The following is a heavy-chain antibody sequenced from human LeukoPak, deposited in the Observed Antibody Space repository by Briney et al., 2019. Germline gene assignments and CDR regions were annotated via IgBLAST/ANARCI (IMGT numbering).Heavy chain of an antibody. Sequence: SETLSLTCSVSGGSISSGDSYWGWIRQPPGKGLEWIGSMYYRGTSYYKPSLKSRVTISVDTSKNQFSLILSSVTAADTAVFYCARHRYSNYVWRFFDYWGQGILVTVSS. CDR2: MYYRGTS. J-gene: IGHJ4*02. D-gene: IGHD4-11*01. CDR1: GGSISSGDSY. CDR3: ARHRYSNYVWRFFDY. V-gene: IGHV4-39*01.